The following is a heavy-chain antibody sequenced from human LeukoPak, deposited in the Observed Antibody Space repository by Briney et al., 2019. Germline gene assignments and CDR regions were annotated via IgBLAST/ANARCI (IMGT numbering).Heavy chain of an antibody. J-gene: IGHJ4*02. CDR1: GYTFTSYA. V-gene: IGHV1-3*01. CDR2: INAGNGNT. CDR3: ARESLSGWIYYFDY. D-gene: IGHD6-19*01. Sequence: ASVKVSCKASGYTFTSYAMHWVRQAPGQRLEWMGWINAGNGNTKYSQKFQGRVTITRDTSASTAYMELSSQRSEDTAVYYCARESLSGWIYYFDYWGQGTLVTVSS.